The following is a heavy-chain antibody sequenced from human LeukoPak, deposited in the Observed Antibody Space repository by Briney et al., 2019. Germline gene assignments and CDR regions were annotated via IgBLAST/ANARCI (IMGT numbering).Heavy chain of an antibody. CDR1: GFSFSSFG. Sequence: GGSLRLSCAASGFSFSSFGMHWIRQAPGKGLEWVAYISPDGSSTFYADSVKGRFTISRDNAKNSLYLQMNSLRAEDTAVYYCARTYSSSWWDFDYWGQGTLVTVSS. D-gene: IGHD6-13*01. V-gene: IGHV3-21*05. J-gene: IGHJ4*02. CDR2: ISPDGSST. CDR3: ARTYSSSWWDFDY.